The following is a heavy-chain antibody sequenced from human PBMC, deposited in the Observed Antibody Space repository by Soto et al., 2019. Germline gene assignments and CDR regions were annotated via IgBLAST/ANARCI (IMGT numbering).Heavy chain of an antibody. CDR2: IIPISDTT. V-gene: IGHV1-69*01. Sequence: QVQLVQSGAEVKKPGSSVKVSCKASGGTFSSYAISWVRQAPGQGLEWMGGIIPISDTTNYAQKFQGRVTITVDESTSTAYMELSSLRSEDTAVYYCARSQGSSTSLEIYYYYYYGMEVWGQGTTVTLSS. D-gene: IGHD2-2*01. CDR3: ARSQGSSTSLEIYYYYYYGMEV. J-gene: IGHJ6*02. CDR1: GGTFSSYA.